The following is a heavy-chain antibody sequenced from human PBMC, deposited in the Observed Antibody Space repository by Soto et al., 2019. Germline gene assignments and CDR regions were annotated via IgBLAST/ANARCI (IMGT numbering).Heavy chain of an antibody. J-gene: IGHJ4*02. Sequence: GGSLRLSCAASGFTFSSYAMSWVRQAPGKGLEWVSAITGSGSGTFYADSVKGRFTISRDNSKNTLYLQLSSLRAEDTAIYFCAKDPNGDYVGAFESWGQGSLVTVSS. D-gene: IGHD4-17*01. CDR3: AKDPNGDYVGAFES. CDR2: ITGSGSGT. CDR1: GFTFSSYA. V-gene: IGHV3-23*01.